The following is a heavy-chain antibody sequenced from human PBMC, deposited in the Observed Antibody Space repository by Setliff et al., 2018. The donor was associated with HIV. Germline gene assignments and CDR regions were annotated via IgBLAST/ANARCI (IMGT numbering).Heavy chain of an antibody. D-gene: IGHD1-26*01. CDR1: GGIFSTYS. V-gene: IGHV1-69*10. Sequence: SVKVSCKASGGIFSTYSISWVRQAPGQGLEWMGGIITVLGISNYARRFQGRVTITADESTSTVYMELSSLRSEDTAIYYCAKDTVSGSYYRRAFDIWGQGTRVTVSS. CDR2: IITVLGIS. CDR3: AKDTVSGSYYRRAFDI. J-gene: IGHJ3*02.